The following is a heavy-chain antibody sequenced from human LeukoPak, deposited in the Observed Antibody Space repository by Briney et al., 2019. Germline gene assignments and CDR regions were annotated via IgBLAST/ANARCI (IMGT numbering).Heavy chain of an antibody. CDR3: ASGLGGDIVVVPAAMPFDY. D-gene: IGHD2-2*01. J-gene: IGHJ4*02. CDR1: GFTFSSYS. CDR2: ISSSSSYI. V-gene: IGHV3-21*01. Sequence: GGSLRLSCAASGFTFSSYSMNWVRQAPGKGLEWVSSISSSSSYIYYADSVKGRFTISRDNAKNSLYLQMNSLRAEDTAVYYCASGLGGDIVVVPAAMPFDYWGQGTLVTVSS.